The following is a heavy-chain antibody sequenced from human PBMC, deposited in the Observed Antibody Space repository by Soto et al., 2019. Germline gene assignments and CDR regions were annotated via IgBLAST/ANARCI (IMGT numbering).Heavy chain of an antibody. D-gene: IGHD3-10*01. V-gene: IGHV5-51*01. CDR2: IYPGGSDT. Sequence: GESLKISCKGSGYSFTSYWIGWVRQMPGKGLEWMGIIYPGGSDTRYSPSFQGQVTISADKSISTAYLQWSSLKASDTAMYYCARGKYYGPGSYPSYYYYGMDVWGQGTTVTVSS. CDR3: ARGKYYGPGSYPSYYYYGMDV. J-gene: IGHJ6*02. CDR1: GYSFTSYW.